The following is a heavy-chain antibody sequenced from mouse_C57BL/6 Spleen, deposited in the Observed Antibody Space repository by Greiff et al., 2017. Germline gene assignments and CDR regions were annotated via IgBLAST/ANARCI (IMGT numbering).Heavy chain of an antibody. Sequence: EVQVVESGGGLVQPKGSLKLSCAASGFSFNTYAMNWVRQAPGKGLEWVARIRSKSNNYATYYADSVKDRFTISRDDSESMLYLQMNNLKTEDTAMYYCVRHFDYERVMYYAMDYWGQGTSVTVSS. D-gene: IGHD2-4*01. J-gene: IGHJ4*01. V-gene: IGHV10-1*01. CDR3: VRHFDYERVMYYAMDY. CDR2: IRSKSNNYAT. CDR1: GFSFNTYA.